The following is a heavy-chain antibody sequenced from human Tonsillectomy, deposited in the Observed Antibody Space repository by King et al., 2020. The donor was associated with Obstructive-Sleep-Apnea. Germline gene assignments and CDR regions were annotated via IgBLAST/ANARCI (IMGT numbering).Heavy chain of an antibody. V-gene: IGHV3-15*01. J-gene: IGHJ4*02. D-gene: IGHD4-17*01. CDR3: TTDGYGDYGY. Sequence: QLVQSGGGLVKPGGSLRLSCVASGFTFSNAWMSWVRQAPGKGQEWVGRIKSNSDGGTPDYGVPVKARFTISRDDSKNTLYLQMNSLKTEDAAVYYCTTDGYGDYGYWGQGTQVTVSS. CDR2: IKSNSDGGTP. CDR1: GFTFSNAW.